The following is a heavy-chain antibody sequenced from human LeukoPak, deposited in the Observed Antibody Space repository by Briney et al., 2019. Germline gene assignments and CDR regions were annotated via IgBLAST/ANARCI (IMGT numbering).Heavy chain of an antibody. D-gene: IGHD6-19*01. CDR1: GYTFTGYY. CDR2: INPNSGGT. CDR3: ARDPGQWLGPYYYYYMDV. Sequence: ASVKVSCKASGYTFTGYYMHWVRQAPGQGLEWMGWINPNSGGTNYAQKFQGRVTMTRDTSISTAYMELSRLRSDDTAVYYCARDPGQWLGPYYYYYMDVWGKGTTVTISS. V-gene: IGHV1-2*02. J-gene: IGHJ6*03.